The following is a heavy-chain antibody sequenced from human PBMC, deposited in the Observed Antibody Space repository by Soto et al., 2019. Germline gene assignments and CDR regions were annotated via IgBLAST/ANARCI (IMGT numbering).Heavy chain of an antibody. J-gene: IGHJ4*02. CDR1: GFTFNNFA. V-gene: IGHV3-23*01. Sequence: EVDFLGSGGDLGKSGGSLRLSCEVSGFTFNNFAMSWVRQSPGKGLEWVSTISSDGDLRHYAESVKGRFTISRDNSKSSLFLQMNSLRAEDTALYFCAKVRQRFLDILTGATNFDSWGQGTLVTVSS. CDR2: ISSDGDLR. CDR3: AKVRQRFLDILTGATNFDS. D-gene: IGHD3-9*01.